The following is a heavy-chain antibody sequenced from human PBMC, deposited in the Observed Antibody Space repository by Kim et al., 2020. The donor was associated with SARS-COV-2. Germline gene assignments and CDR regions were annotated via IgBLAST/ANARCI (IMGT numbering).Heavy chain of an antibody. J-gene: IGHJ5*02. CDR3: ARCGIAFDP. D-gene: IGHD6-13*01. Sequence: GNTNYAQKLQGRVTMTTDTSTSTAYMELRSLRSDDTAVYYCARCGIAFDPWGQGTLVTVSS. V-gene: IGHV1-18*01. CDR2: GNT.